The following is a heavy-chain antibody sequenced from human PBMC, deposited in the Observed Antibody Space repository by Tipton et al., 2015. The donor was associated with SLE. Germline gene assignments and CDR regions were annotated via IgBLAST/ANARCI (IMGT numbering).Heavy chain of an antibody. Sequence: TLSLTCAVYGGSFSGYYWSWIRQPPGKGLEWIGEINHSGSTTYNPSLKSRVTISIDTSKNQFSLKLSSVPAADAAVYYCARGLSSLVGFYYYYHMDVWGRGPTVTVSS. J-gene: IGHJ6*03. CDR1: GGSFSGYY. CDR2: INHSGST. CDR3: ARGLSSLVGFYYYYHMDV. D-gene: IGHD2-8*02. V-gene: IGHV4-34*01.